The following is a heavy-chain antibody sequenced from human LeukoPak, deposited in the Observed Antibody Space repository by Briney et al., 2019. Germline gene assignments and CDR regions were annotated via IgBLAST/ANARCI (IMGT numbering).Heavy chain of an antibody. Sequence: GGSLRLSCAASGFTFSSYWMSWVRQAPGKGLEWVANIKQDGSEKYYVDSVKGRFTISRDNAKNSLYLQMNSLRAEDTAVYYCARVIVVVTVPKEIDYWGQGTLVTVSS. J-gene: IGHJ4*02. CDR2: IKQDGSEK. CDR3: ARVIVVVTVPKEIDY. CDR1: GFTFSSYW. D-gene: IGHD2-21*02. V-gene: IGHV3-7*01.